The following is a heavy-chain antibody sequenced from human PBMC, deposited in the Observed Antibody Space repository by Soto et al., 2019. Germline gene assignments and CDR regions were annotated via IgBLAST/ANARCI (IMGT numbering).Heavy chain of an antibody. V-gene: IGHV4-39*01. CDR1: GGSISSSSYY. CDR3: ARRRYYDILPLAY. CDR2: IYYSGST. D-gene: IGHD3-9*01. J-gene: IGHJ4*02. Sequence: SLTCTVSGGSISSSSYYWGWIRQPPGKGLEWIGSIYYSGSTYYNPSLKSRVTISVDTSKNQFSLKLSSVTAADTAVYYCARRRYYDILPLAYCGQGSLVTGSS.